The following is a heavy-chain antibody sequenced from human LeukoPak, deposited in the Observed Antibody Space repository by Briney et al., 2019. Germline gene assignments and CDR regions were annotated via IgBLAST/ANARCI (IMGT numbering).Heavy chain of an antibody. CDR1: GFTFSSYA. CDR2: ISAGGGST. V-gene: IGHV3-23*01. Sequence: GGSLRLSCAASGFTFSSYAMSWVRQAPGKGLEWVSAISAGGGSTYYADSVKGRFTISRDNSKNTLYLQMNSLRAEDTGVYYCARGSSSDCGLQYYGMDVWGQGTTVTVSS. J-gene: IGHJ6*02. CDR3: ARGSSSDCGLQYYGMDV. D-gene: IGHD2-21*02.